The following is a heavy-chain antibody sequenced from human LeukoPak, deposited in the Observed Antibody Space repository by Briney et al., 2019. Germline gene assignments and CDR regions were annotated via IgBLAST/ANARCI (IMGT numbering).Heavy chain of an antibody. Sequence: SETLSLTCTVSGGSISSGGYYWSWIRQHPGKGLEWIGYIYYNGSTYYNPPLKSRVTISVDTSKNQFSLKLSSVTAADTAVYYCARDDATLDAFDIWGQGTMVTVSS. J-gene: IGHJ3*02. CDR3: ARDDATLDAFDI. CDR1: GGSISSGGYY. V-gene: IGHV4-31*03. CDR2: IYYNGST.